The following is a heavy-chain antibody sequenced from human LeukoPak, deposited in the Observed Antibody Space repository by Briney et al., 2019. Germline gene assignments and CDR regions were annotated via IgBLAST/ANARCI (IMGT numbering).Heavy chain of an antibody. Sequence: PSETLSLTCEVYGVPFSDYYWSWIRQSPGNGLEWIGEINHSGSTNNNPSLKSRVTISVDISKNQFSLKVISVAAADTAVYYCARGRLREPRALYYYMDVWGEGTTVIVS. CDR1: GVPFSDYY. J-gene: IGHJ6*03. V-gene: IGHV4-34*01. CDR2: INHSGST. D-gene: IGHD1-26*01. CDR3: ARGRLREPRALYYYMDV.